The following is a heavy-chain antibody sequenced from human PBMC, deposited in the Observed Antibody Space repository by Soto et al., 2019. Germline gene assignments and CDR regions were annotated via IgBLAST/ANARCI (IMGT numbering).Heavy chain of an antibody. CDR2: IYYSGST. V-gene: IGHV4-59*01. CDR1: GGSISSYY. Sequence: QVQLQESGPGLVKPSETLSLTCTVSGGSISSYYWSWIRQPPGKGLEWIGYIYYSGSTNYNRSLKSRVTISVDTSTNQFSLKLSSVTAADTAVYYCARLTLDLNWFDPWGQGTLVTVSS. D-gene: IGHD3-9*01. J-gene: IGHJ5*02. CDR3: ARLTLDLNWFDP.